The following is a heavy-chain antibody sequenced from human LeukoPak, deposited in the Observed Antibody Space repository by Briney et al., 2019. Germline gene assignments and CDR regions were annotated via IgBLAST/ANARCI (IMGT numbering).Heavy chain of an antibody. CDR1: GYPFSAHF. J-gene: IGHJ4*02. D-gene: IGHD3-10*01. Sequence: ASVRVSCKASGYPFSAHFLNWVRQAPGQGLEWMGNIDTTTGNPRYAQDFTGRFVFSLDTSVSAAYLQITSLKADDTAAYYCVRGTPTPGMDYWGQGTQVTVSS. V-gene: IGHV7-4-1*02. CDR3: VRGTPTPGMDY. CDR2: IDTTTGNP.